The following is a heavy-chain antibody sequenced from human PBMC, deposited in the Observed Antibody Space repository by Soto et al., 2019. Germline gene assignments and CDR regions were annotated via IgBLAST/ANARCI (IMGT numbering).Heavy chain of an antibody. J-gene: IGHJ4*02. CDR1: GDSISRGGFY. CDR2: IYYTGST. CDR3: ARGGYCSGGSCYSGSHDY. V-gene: IGHV4-31*03. D-gene: IGHD2-15*01. Sequence: PSETLSLTCTVSGDSISRGGFYWSWIRQHPGKGLEWMGYIYYTGSTYYNPSLQSRVTISVDTSENQFSLKLSSVTAADTAVYYCARGGYCSGGSCYSGSHDYRAQGTLVTGSS.